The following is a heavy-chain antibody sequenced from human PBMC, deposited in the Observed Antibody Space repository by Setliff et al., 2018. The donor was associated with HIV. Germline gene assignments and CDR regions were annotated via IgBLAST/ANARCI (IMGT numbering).Heavy chain of an antibody. Sequence: GGSLRLSCAVSGFTFSTYAMSWVRQAPGKGLEWVSYISSSGSTIYYADSVKGRFTISRDNAKNSLYLQMNSLRAEDTAVYHCARGHYFKDVWGQGTTVTVSS. CDR3: ARGHYFKDV. V-gene: IGHV3-48*03. D-gene: IGHD3-22*01. CDR2: ISSSGSTI. J-gene: IGHJ6*02. CDR1: GFTFSTYA.